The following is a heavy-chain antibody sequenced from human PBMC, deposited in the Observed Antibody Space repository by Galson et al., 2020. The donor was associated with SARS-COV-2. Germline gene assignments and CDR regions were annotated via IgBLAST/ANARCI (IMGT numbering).Heavy chain of an antibody. CDR2: IDWDDDK. CDR3: ARIRTYYYDSSGWIAFDI. J-gene: IGHJ3*02. D-gene: IGHD3-22*01. CDR1: GFSLSTSGMC. Sequence: SGPTLVKPTQTLTLTCTFSGFSLSTSGMCVSWIRQPPGKALEWLALIDWDDDKYYSTSLKTRLTISKDTSKNQVVLTMTNMDPVDTATYYCARIRTYYYDSSGWIAFDIWGQGTMVTVSS. V-gene: IGHV2-70*01.